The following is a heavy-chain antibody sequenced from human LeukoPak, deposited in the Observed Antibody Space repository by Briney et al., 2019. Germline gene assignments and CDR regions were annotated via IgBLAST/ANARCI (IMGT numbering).Heavy chain of an antibody. D-gene: IGHD3-22*01. CDR2: IYSGGST. CDR1: GFTLSSNY. Sequence: GGSLRLSCAASGFTLSSNYMSWVRQAPGKGLEWVSVIYSGGSTYYADSVKGRFTISRHNSKNTLYLQMNSLRAEDTAVYYCARGVRYYDSSGYPILYWGQGTLVTVSS. V-gene: IGHV3-53*04. J-gene: IGHJ4*02. CDR3: ARGVRYYDSSGYPILY.